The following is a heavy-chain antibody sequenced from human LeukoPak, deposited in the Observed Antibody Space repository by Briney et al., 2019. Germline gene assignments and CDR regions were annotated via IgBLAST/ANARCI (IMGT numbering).Heavy chain of an antibody. J-gene: IGHJ4*02. CDR3: ARDRDWYSFDC. V-gene: IGHV3-7*03. CDR1: GFTFSTYA. Sequence: GGSLRLSCAASGFTFSTYAMSWVRQAPGKGLEWVANIKQDGSEKYYVDSVKGRFTISRDNAKNSLYLQMNSLRAEDTAVYYCARDRDWYSFDCWGQGTLVTVSS. CDR2: IKQDGSEK. D-gene: IGHD6-19*01.